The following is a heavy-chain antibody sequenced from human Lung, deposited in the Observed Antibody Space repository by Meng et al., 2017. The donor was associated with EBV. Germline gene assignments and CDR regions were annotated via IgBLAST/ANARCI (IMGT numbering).Heavy chain of an antibody. V-gene: IGHV3-74*03. J-gene: IGHJ4*02. Sequence: EVQLVEPGGAFVQPGGCRRLSCAASGFTFSSYWMHWVRQAPGKGLEWVSRTNENGAITSYADSVKGRFTISRDNAKNTLYLQMNSLRAEDTAVYYCSRDLAGSVDYWGQGPLVTVSS. CDR1: GFTFSSYW. CDR2: TNENGAIT. CDR3: SRDLAGSVDY. D-gene: IGHD6-25*01.